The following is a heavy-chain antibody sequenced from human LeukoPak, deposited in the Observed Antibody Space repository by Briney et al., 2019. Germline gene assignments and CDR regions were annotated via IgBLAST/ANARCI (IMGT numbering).Heavy chain of an antibody. CDR1: GGSISSGSYY. CDR2: IYTSGST. Sequence: PSQTLSLTCTVSGGSISSGSYYWSWIRQPAGKGLEWIGHIYTSGSTNYNPSLKSRVTISVDTSKNQFSLKLSSVTAADTAVYYCARGVRIWGQGTLVTVSS. V-gene: IGHV4-61*09. J-gene: IGHJ4*02. CDR3: ARGVRI.